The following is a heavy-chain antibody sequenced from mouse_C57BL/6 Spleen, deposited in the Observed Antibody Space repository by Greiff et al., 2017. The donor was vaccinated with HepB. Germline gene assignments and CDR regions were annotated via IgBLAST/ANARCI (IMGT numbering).Heavy chain of an antibody. Sequence: EVQGVESGGGLVKPGGSLKLSCAASGFTFSSYAMSWVRQTPEKRLEWVATISDGGSYTYYPDNVKGRFTISRDNAKNNLYLQMSHLKSEDTAMYYCARAYKEYYFDYWGQGTTLTVSS. V-gene: IGHV5-4*01. J-gene: IGHJ2*01. D-gene: IGHD1-3*01. CDR3: ARAYKEYYFDY. CDR2: ISDGGSYT. CDR1: GFTFSSYA.